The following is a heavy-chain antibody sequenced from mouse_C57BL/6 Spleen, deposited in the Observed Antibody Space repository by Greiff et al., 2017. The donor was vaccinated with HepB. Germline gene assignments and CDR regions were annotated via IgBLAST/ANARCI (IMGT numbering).Heavy chain of an antibody. CDR2: ISNGGGST. CDR1: GFTFSDYY. D-gene: IGHD1-1*01. J-gene: IGHJ3*01. V-gene: IGHV5-12*01. Sequence: DVMLVESGGGLVQPGGSLKLSCAASGFTFSDYYMYWVRQTPEKRLEWVAYISNGGGSTYYPDTVKGRFTISRDNAKNTLYLQMSRLKSEDTAMYYCARDGSEAYWGQGTLVTVSA. CDR3: ARDGSEAY.